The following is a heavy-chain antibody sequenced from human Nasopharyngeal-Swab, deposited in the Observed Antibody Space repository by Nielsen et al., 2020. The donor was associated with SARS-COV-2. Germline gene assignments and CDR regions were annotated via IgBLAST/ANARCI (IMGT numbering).Heavy chain of an antibody. J-gene: IGHJ4*02. D-gene: IGHD6-19*01. CDR1: GGSFSGYS. V-gene: IGHV4-39*01. CDR3: ARHDQSAVAGVFEY. Sequence: SETLSLTCAVYGGSFSGYSWGWIRQPPGKGLEWIGSMSYSGSTYYTPSLKSRVTISVDTSKNQLSLKVNSVTAADTAVYYCARHDQSAVAGVFEYWGQGTLVTVSS. CDR2: MSYSGST.